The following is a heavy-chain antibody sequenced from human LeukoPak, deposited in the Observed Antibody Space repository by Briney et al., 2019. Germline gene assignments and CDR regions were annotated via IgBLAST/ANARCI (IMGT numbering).Heavy chain of an antibody. CDR3: AGNTYYYDSSGGGGSY. CDR2: MNHSGST. D-gene: IGHD3-22*01. J-gene: IGHJ4*02. CDR1: GGSFSGYY. Sequence: SETLSLTCAVYGGSFSGYYWSWIRQPPGKGLEWIGEMNHSGSTNYNPSLKSRVTISVDTSKNQFSLKLSSVTAADTAVYYCAGNTYYYDSSGGGGSYWGQGTLVTVSS. V-gene: IGHV4-34*01.